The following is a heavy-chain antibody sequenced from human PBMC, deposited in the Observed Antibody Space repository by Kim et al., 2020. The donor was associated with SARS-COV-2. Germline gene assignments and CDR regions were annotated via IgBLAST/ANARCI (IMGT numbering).Heavy chain of an antibody. CDR3: ARDYYGHYGMDV. V-gene: IGHV1-3*01. Sequence: YSQKFQGRVTITRDTSASTAYMELSSLRSEDTAVYYCARDYYGHYGMDVWGQGTTVTVSS. D-gene: IGHD3-10*01. J-gene: IGHJ6*02.